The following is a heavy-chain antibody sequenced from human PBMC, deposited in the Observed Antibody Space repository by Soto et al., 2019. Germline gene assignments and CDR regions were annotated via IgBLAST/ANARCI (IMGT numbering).Heavy chain of an antibody. CDR1: GGSISSNNHY. CDR2: IFYSGSM. Sequence: SETLSLTCTVSGGSISSNNHYWGWIRQPPGKGLEWIGSIFYSGSMYYNPSLQSRVTISVDTSKNQFALKLTSVTAADTSMYFCARQLYDFWNGYFPDVSDIWGHRTTVTLSS. J-gene: IGHJ3*02. V-gene: IGHV4-39*01. D-gene: IGHD3-3*01. CDR3: ARQLYDFWNGYFPDVSDI.